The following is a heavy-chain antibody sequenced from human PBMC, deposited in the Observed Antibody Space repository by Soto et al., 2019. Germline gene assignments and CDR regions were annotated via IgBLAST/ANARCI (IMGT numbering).Heavy chain of an antibody. V-gene: IGHV1-69*08. D-gene: IGHD2-15*01. Sequence: QVQLVQSGAEVKKPGSSVKVSCKASGGTFSSYTISWVRQAPGQGLEWMGRIIPILGIANYAQKFQGRVTITADKSTSTAYMELSSLRSEDTAVYYCAREKGSGGGCIDYWGQGTLVTVSS. CDR2: IIPILGIA. CDR3: AREKGSGGGCIDY. J-gene: IGHJ4*02. CDR1: GGTFSSYT.